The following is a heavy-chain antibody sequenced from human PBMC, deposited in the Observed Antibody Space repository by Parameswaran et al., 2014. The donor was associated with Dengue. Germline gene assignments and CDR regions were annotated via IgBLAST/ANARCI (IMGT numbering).Heavy chain of an antibody. CDR2: IKQDGREK. D-gene: IGHD1-7*01. J-gene: IGHJ4*02. Sequence: WIRQPPGKGLEWVANIKQDGREKYYVDSVKGRFTISRDNAKNSLYLQMNSLRAEDTAVYYCARDYRWNYFPQGPRLDYWGQGTLVTVSS. CDR3: ARDYRWNYFPQGPRLDY. V-gene: IGHV3-7*01.